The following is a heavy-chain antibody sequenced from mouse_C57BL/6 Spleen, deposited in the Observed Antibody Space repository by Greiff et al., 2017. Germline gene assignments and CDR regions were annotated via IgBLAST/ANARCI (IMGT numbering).Heavy chain of an antibody. CDR3: ARGYYGSSLYYAMDY. V-gene: IGHV1-78*01. CDR1: GYTFTDHT. CDR2: IYPRDGST. Sequence: QVQLQQSDAELVKPGASVKISCKVSGYTFTDHTIHWMKQRPEQGLEWIGYIYPRDGSTKYNEKFKGKATLTADKSSSTAYMQLNSLTSEDSAVYFCARGYYGSSLYYAMDYWGQGTSVTVSS. J-gene: IGHJ4*01. D-gene: IGHD1-1*01.